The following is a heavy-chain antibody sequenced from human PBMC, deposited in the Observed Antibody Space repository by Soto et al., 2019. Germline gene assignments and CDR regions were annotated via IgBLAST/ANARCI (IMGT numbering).Heavy chain of an antibody. D-gene: IGHD3-10*01. CDR2: IYYSGST. Sequence: SETLSLTCTVSGGSISSGVYYWSWIRHHPGKGLEWIGYIYYSGSTYYNPSLKSRVTISVDTSKNQFSLKLSSVTAADTAVYYCARDRYPYYYGSGKIYYYGMDVWGQGTTVTVSS. J-gene: IGHJ6*02. CDR1: GGSISSGVYY. V-gene: IGHV4-31*03. CDR3: ARDRYPYYYGSGKIYYYGMDV.